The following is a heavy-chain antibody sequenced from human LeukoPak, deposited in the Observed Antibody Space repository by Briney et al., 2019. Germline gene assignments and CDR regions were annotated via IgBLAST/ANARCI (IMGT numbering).Heavy chain of an antibody. J-gene: IGHJ4*02. CDR2: IKQDGSEK. V-gene: IGHV3-7*04. CDR1: GFTFSRFW. D-gene: IGHD5-12*01. CDR3: ARDGTYTDYDPDFDI. Sequence: PGESLRLSCAASGFTFSRFWMSWVRQAPGKGLEWVANIKQDGSEKYYVDSVKGRFTISRDNAKNSLYLQMNSLRAEDTAVFYCARDGTYTDYDPDFDIWGQGTLVTVSS.